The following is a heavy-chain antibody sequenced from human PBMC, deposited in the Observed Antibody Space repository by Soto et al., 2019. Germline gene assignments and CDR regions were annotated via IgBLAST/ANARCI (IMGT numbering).Heavy chain of an antibody. D-gene: IGHD2-15*01. Sequence: SQTLSLTCAISGDSVSSNSAAWNWIRQSPSRGLEWLGRTYYRSKWYNDYAVSVKSRITINPDTSKNQFSLQLNSVTPEDTAVYYCARSLGYCSGGSCYSGYYGMDVWGQGTTVTVS. CDR1: GDSVSSNSAA. J-gene: IGHJ6*02. V-gene: IGHV6-1*01. CDR3: ARSLGYCSGGSCYSGYYGMDV. CDR2: TYYRSKWYN.